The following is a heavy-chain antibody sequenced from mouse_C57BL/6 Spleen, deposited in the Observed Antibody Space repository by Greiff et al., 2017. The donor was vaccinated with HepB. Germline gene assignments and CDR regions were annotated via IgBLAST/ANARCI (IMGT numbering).Heavy chain of an antibody. CDR2: ISSGGSYT. Sequence: EVKLVESGGDLVKPGGSLKLSCAASGFTFSSYGMSWVRQTPDKRLEWVATISSGGSYTYYPDSVKGRFTISRDNAKNTLYLQMSSLKSEDTAMYYCARHGGRLGRGYYFDYWGQGTTLTVSS. CDR1: GFTFSSYG. CDR3: ARHGGRLGRGYYFDY. D-gene: IGHD4-1*01. J-gene: IGHJ2*01. V-gene: IGHV5-6*01.